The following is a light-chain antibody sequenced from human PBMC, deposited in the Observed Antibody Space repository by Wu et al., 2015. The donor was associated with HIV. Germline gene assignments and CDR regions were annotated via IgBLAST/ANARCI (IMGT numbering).Light chain of an antibody. J-gene: IGKJ2*03. Sequence: QMTQSPSTLSASVGDRVTITCRASQSISSWLAWYQQKPGKAPKLLIYKASSLESGVPSRFSGSGSGTEFTLTISSLQPDDFATYYCQQYNSYSVSFGQGTKLEIK. V-gene: IGKV1-5*03. CDR2: KAS. CDR3: QQYNSYSVS. CDR1: QSISSW.